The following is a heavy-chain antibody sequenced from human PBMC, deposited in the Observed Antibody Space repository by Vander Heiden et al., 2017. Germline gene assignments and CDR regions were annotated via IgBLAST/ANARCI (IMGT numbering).Heavy chain of an antibody. V-gene: IGHV3-33*05. CDR2: ISYDGSKK. D-gene: IGHD3-10*01. Sequence: QVRLVESGETMVQPGRSLRLSCAVSVFTLRSYGIRWVRQAPGKGLEWVAVISYDGSKKFYEDSVKGRFTISRDNSKNTVYLEMDSLGAEDTAVYYCARGAYYGAGNEDFDYWGQGTRVTVSS. CDR1: VFTLRSYG. CDR3: ARGAYYGAGNEDFDY. J-gene: IGHJ4*02.